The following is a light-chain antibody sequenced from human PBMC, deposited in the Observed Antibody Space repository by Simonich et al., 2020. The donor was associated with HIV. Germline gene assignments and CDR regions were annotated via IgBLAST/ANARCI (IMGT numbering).Light chain of an antibody. Sequence: DIQMTQSPSTLSASVGDRVTIPYRASQSISRWLSWYQQKPGKAPKLLIYKASSLEIGVPSRFSGSGSGTEFTLTISSLEPEDFAVYYCQQRSKWPPFTFGPGTKVDIK. CDR1: QSISRW. J-gene: IGKJ3*01. CDR3: QQRSKWPPFT. CDR2: KAS. V-gene: IGKV1-5*03.